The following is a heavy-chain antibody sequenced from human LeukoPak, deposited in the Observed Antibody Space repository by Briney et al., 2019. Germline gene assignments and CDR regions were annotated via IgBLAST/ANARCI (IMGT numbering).Heavy chain of an antibody. Sequence: PGGSLRLSCAASGFTFSSYSMTWVRQAAGKGRQWVANVNQDGTEKHFLDSVEGRFTISRDKAKKSLYLQMSSLRPEDTALYFCLKGEWYFESWGQGTLVTVSS. J-gene: IGHJ4*02. D-gene: IGHD3-3*01. CDR2: VNQDGTEK. CDR1: GFTFSSYS. V-gene: IGHV3-7*04. CDR3: LKGEWYFES.